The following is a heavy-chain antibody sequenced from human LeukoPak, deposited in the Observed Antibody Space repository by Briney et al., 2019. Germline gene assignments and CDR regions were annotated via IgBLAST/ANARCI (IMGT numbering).Heavy chain of an antibody. J-gene: IGHJ6*02. Sequence: ASVKVSCKASGYTFTSYGISWVRQAPGQGLEWMGWISAYNGNTNYAQKLQGRVTMTTDTSTSTAYMELRSLRSDDTAVYYCARDNYGTRTYYDFWSGYCNPDYYYGMDVWGQGTTVTVSS. V-gene: IGHV1-18*01. CDR2: ISAYNGNT. CDR3: ARDNYGTRTYYDFWSGYCNPDYYYGMDV. CDR1: GYTFTSYG. D-gene: IGHD3-3*01.